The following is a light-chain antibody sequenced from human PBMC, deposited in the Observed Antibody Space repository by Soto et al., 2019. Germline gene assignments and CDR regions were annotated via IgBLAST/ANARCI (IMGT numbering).Light chain of an antibody. CDR2: AAS. CDR1: QSISSY. V-gene: IGKV1-39*01. CDR3: QQTYSTLQYT. J-gene: IGKJ2*01. Sequence: DIQMTQSPSSLSASVGDRVTITCRASQSISSYLNWYQQKPGKAPKLLIYAASSLQSGVPSRFSGSGSGTDFTLTISSLQPEDFATYYCQQTYSTLQYTFGQGTKLAIK.